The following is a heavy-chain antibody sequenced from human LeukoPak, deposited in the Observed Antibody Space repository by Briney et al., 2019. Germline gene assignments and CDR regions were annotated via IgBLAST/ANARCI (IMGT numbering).Heavy chain of an antibody. V-gene: IGHV3-11*04. D-gene: IGHD3-22*01. CDR3: AREGGLNYYDSSGYFCDY. CDR2: ISSSGSTI. CDR1: GFTFSDYY. Sequence: GGSLRLSCAASGFTFSDYYMSWICQAPGKGLEWVSYISSSGSTIYYADSVKGRFTISRDNAKNSLYLQMNSLRAEDTAVYYCAREGGLNYYDSSGYFCDYWGQGTLVTVSS. J-gene: IGHJ4*02.